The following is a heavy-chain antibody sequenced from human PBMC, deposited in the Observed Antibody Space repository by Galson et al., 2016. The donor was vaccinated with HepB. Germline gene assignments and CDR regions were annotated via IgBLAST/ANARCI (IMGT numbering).Heavy chain of an antibody. CDR2: ISTYNGNT. Sequence: SVKVSCKASGYTFSSYGITWVRQGPGQGLEWMGWISTYNGNTKYAQKLQGRVTMTTDTSTSTAYMELRSLRSDDTGVYYCARITLAANAWTSFDSWGQGXLVTVSS. D-gene: IGHD4/OR15-4a*01. CDR1: GYTFSSYG. J-gene: IGHJ4*02. CDR3: ARITLAANAWTSFDS. V-gene: IGHV1-18*01.